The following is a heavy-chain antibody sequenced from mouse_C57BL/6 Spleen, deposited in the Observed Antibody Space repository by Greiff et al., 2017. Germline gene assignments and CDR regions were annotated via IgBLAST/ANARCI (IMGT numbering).Heavy chain of an antibody. J-gene: IGHJ3*01. CDR1: GYTFTSYW. CDR3: GRWGGDDGYFAY. CDR2: IYPGSGST. Sequence: QVQLQQPGAELVKPGASVKMSCKASGYTFTSYWITWVKQRPGQGLEWIGDIYPGSGSTNYNEKFKSKATLTVDTSSSTAYMQLSSLTSEDAAVYYCGRWGGDDGYFAYWGQGTLVTVSA. D-gene: IGHD2-3*01. V-gene: IGHV1-55*01.